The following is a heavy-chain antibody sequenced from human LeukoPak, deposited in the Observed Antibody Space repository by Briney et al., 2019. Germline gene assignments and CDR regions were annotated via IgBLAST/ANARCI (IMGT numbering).Heavy chain of an antibody. CDR1: GYTFTSYY. CDR2: INPNSGGT. Sequence: GASVKVSCKASGYTFTSYYMHWVRQAPGQGLEWMGWINPNSGGTNYAQKFQGRVTMTRDTSISTAYMELSRLRSDDTAVYYCARDPRSRYCSGGSCPYFDYWGQGTLVTVSS. J-gene: IGHJ4*02. CDR3: ARDPRSRYCSGGSCPYFDY. V-gene: IGHV1-2*02. D-gene: IGHD2-15*01.